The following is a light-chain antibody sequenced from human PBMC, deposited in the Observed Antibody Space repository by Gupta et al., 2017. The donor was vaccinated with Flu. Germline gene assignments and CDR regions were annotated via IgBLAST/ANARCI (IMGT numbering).Light chain of an antibody. Sequence: QSVLTQPLSASGPPGQRVTLSCSGSSSNIGGNSVHWYQQVPGTSPKPLIDRKDQRPSVVPDRFSGSKSGTSASLAISGLQSDDEADYYCAAWDDSLNALVFGGGTKLTVL. CDR1: SSNIGGNS. V-gene: IGLV1-44*01. J-gene: IGLJ3*02. CDR3: AAWDDSLNALV. CDR2: RKD.